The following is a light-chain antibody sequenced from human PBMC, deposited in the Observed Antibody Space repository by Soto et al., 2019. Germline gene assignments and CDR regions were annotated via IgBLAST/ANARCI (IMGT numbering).Light chain of an antibody. Sequence: QSVLTQPATVSGSPGQSITISCTGTSSDVGNNNYVSWYQQNPGKAPKVMICDVTNRPSGVSNRFSGSKSGNTASLTISGLQAEDEADYYCSSFTGSSYVFGTGTKLTAL. J-gene: IGLJ1*01. CDR2: DVT. CDR3: SSFTGSSYV. V-gene: IGLV2-14*01. CDR1: SSDVGNNNY.